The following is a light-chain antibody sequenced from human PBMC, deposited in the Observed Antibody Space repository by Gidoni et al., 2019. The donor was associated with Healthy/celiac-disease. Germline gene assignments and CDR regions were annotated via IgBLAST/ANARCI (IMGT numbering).Light chain of an antibody. CDR2: DAS. CDR3: QQYNSDPLT. J-gene: IGKJ4*01. V-gene: IGKV1-5*01. CDR1: QSISSW. Sequence: DIQMTQSPSTLSASVGDRVTITCRARQSISSWLAWYQQKPEKAPKLLIYDASSLESGVPSRFSGSGSGTEFTLTISSLQPDDFATYYCQQYNSDPLTFGGGTKVEIK.